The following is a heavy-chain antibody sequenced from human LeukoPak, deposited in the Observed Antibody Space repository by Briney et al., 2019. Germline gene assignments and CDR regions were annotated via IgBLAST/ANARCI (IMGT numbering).Heavy chain of an antibody. CDR3: ARDHYYDSTFDY. CDR2: ISGSGGNT. V-gene: IGHV3-23*01. Sequence: GGSLRLSCAASGFTFSSYALTWVRQAPGKGLEWVSLISGSGGNTYYADFVKGRFTISRDNAQNSLYLHMNSLRAEDTAVYYCARDHYYDSTFDYWGQGTLVTVSS. D-gene: IGHD3-22*01. J-gene: IGHJ4*02. CDR1: GFTFSSYA.